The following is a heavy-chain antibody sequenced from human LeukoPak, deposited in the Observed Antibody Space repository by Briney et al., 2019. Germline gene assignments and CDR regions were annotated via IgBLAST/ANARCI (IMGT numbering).Heavy chain of an antibody. CDR3: ARARIFLGRFDY. Sequence: KPSETLSLTCAVSGYSISSGYYWGWIRQPPGKGLEWIGSIYHSGSTYYNPPLKSRVTISVDTSKNQFSLKLSSVTAADTAVYYCARARIFLGRFDYWGQGTLVTVSS. CDR2: IYHSGST. D-gene: IGHD2/OR15-2a*01. J-gene: IGHJ4*02. CDR1: GYSISSGYY. V-gene: IGHV4-38-2*01.